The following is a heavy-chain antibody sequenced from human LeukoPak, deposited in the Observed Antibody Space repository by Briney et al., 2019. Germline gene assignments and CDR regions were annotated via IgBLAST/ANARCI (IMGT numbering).Heavy chain of an antibody. J-gene: IGHJ4*02. CDR2: ISYDGTNK. CDR1: GFTFSSYA. D-gene: IGHD6-19*01. Sequence: PGGSLRLSCAASGFTFSSYAMHWVRQAPGKGLEWVAVISYDGTNKYYADSVKGRFIISRDNSKNTLYLQMSSLRGEDTAVYYCAKARIAVAPGVDYWGQGTLVTVSS. V-gene: IGHV3-30*04. CDR3: AKARIAVAPGVDY.